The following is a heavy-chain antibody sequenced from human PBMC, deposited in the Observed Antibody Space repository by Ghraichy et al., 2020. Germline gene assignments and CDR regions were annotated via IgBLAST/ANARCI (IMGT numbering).Heavy chain of an antibody. Sequence: SETLSLTCTVSGGSISSYYWSWIRQPPGKGLEWIGYIYYSGSTNYNPSLKSRVTISVDTSKNQFSLKLSSVTAADTAVYYCARVELAAAGTGWFDPWSQGTLVTVSS. D-gene: IGHD6-13*01. V-gene: IGHV4-59*01. J-gene: IGHJ5*02. CDR2: IYYSGST. CDR3: ARVELAAAGTGWFDP. CDR1: GGSISSYY.